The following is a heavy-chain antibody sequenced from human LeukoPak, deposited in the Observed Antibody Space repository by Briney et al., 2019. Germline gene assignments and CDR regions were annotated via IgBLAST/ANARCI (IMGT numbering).Heavy chain of an antibody. J-gene: IGHJ4*02. V-gene: IGHV3-23*01. CDR2: ISGSGGST. Sequence: PGGSLRLSCAASGFTFSSYAMSWVRQAPGKGLEWVSAISGSGGSTYYADSVKGRFTTSRDNSKNTLYLQMNSLRAEDTAVYYCAKRIYDILTGQTGFDYWGQGTLVTVSS. CDR3: AKRIYDILTGQTGFDY. CDR1: GFTFSSYA. D-gene: IGHD3-9*01.